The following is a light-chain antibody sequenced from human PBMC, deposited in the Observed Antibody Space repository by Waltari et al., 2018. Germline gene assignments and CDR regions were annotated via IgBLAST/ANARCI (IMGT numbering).Light chain of an antibody. Sequence: DIVLTQSPATVSLSPGERATLSWRTSQGVNSFVAWYHQKPGQPPRLLIADASNRASGISDRITASGSGLDFTLTISSLEPEDVGVYYCQQRDNWPWTFGQGTKVEIK. V-gene: IGKV3-11*01. CDR2: DAS. J-gene: IGKJ1*01. CDR3: QQRDNWPWT. CDR1: QGVNSF.